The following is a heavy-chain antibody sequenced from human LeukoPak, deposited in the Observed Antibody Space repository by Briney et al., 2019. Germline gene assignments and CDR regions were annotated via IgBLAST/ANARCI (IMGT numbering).Heavy chain of an antibody. V-gene: IGHV1-18*01. Sequence: ASVKVSCKASGYTFTSYGISWVRQAPGQGLEWMGWISAYNGNTNYAQKLQGRVTMTTDTSTSTAYMELRSLRSDDTAVYYCAREPPGYCSSTSCSHIGELGFDPWGQGTLVTVSS. J-gene: IGHJ5*02. CDR2: ISAYNGNT. CDR1: GYTFTSYG. D-gene: IGHD2-2*01. CDR3: AREPPGYCSSTSCSHIGELGFDP.